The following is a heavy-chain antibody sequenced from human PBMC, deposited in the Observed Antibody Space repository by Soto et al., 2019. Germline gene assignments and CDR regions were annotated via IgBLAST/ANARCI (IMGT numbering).Heavy chain of an antibody. CDR1: GGYFSGYY. CDR2: INHSGST. CDR3: ARGSSPGFTMVRGVIGYYGMDV. V-gene: IGHV4-34*01. Sequence: SETLSLTCAVYGGYFSGYYWSWIRQPPGKGLEWIGEINHSGSTNYNPSLKSRVTISVDTSKNQFSLKLSSVTAADTAVYYCARGSSPGFTMVRGVIGYYGMDVWGQGTTVTVSS. D-gene: IGHD3-10*01. J-gene: IGHJ6*02.